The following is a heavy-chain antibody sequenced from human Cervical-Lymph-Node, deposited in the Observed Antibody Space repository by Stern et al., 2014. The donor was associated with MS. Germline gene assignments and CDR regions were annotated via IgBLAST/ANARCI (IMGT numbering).Heavy chain of an antibody. D-gene: IGHD2-2*02. V-gene: IGHV3-11*01. CDR2: ISSTSYTI. CDR1: GFTFSDYY. Sequence: QVQLVESGGGLVKPGGSLRLSCAASGFTFSDYYMTWIRQAPGMGLEWISYISSTSYTIYYGDSVKGRFPISRDNPKNSLYLQISSLRAEDTAVYYCARMAARTNTHIDYWGQGTLVTVSS. CDR3: ARMAARTNTHIDY. J-gene: IGHJ4*02.